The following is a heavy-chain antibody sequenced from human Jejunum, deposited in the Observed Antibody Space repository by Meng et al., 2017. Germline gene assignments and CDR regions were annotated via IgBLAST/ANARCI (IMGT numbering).Heavy chain of an antibody. CDR2: IYWDDDK. CDR1: GFSLSTSGVG. V-gene: IGHV2-5*02. CDR3: VHGPHSSARYYFDY. J-gene: IGHJ4*02. D-gene: IGHD6-25*01. Sequence: QISLKEPGPTLVKPTQTLPLTYTFSGFSLSTSGVGVGWIRQPPGKALEWLALIYWDDDKRYSPSLKSRLTITKDTSKNQVVLTMTNMDPVDTATYYCVHGPHSSARYYFDYWGQGTLVTVSS.